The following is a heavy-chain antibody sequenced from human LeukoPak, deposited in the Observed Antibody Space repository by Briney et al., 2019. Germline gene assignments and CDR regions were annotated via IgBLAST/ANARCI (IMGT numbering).Heavy chain of an antibody. CDR2: ISAYNGNT. D-gene: IGHD6-6*01. CDR1: GYTFTSYG. J-gene: IGHJ2*01. V-gene: IGHV1-18*01. Sequence: ASVKVSCKASGYTFTSYGISWVRQAPGQGLEQMGWISAYNGNTNYAQKLQGRVTMTTDTSTSTAYMELRSLRSDDTAVYYCARVSSSSSDWYFDLWGRGTLVTVSS. CDR3: ARVSSSSSDWYFDL.